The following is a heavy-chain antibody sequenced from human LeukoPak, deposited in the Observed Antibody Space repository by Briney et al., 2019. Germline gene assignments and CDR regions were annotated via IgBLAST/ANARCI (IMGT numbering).Heavy chain of an antibody. V-gene: IGHV1-46*01. CDR1: GYTFTSYY. D-gene: IGHD3-3*01. CDR3: ARIGYDFWSGYAIDY. J-gene: IGHJ4*02. CDR2: INPSGGST. Sequence: ASVKVSCKASGYTFTSYYMHWVRQAPGQGLAWMGIINPSGGSTSYAQKFQGRVTMTRDTSTSTVYMELSSLRSEDTAVYYCARIGYDFWSGYAIDYWGQGTLVTVSS.